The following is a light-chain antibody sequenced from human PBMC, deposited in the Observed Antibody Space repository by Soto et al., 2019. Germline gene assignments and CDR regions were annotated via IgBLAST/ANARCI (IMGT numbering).Light chain of an antibody. CDR3: QQYNNWPPYT. CDR1: QSVSSN. Sequence: EIVMTQSPATLSVSPGERATLSCRASQSVSSNLAWYQQKPGQAPRLLIYGASTRVTGIPARFSGGGSGTDFTLTISSLQSEDFAVYYCQQYNNWPPYTFGQGTKVDIK. CDR2: GAS. V-gene: IGKV3-15*01. J-gene: IGKJ1*01.